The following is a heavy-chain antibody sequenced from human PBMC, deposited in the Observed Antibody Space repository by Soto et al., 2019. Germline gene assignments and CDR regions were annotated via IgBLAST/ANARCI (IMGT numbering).Heavy chain of an antibody. CDR2: NTHSGVT. CDR3: ARLSSWSNRWGSIYNWFDX. D-gene: IGHD1-26*01. J-gene: IGHJ5*02. Sequence: LSLACAVYGGSFGGYYWNWIRQPPGRGLEWIGENTHSGVTDYNPSLKSRVTMSVDTSKNQFSLSLSSVTSADTAFYYCARLSSWSNRWGSIYNWFDXWGQETLVTVSX. CDR1: GGSFGGYY. V-gene: IGHV4-34*01.